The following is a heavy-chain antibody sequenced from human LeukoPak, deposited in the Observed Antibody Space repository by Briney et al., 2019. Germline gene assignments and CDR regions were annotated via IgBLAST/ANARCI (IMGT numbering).Heavy chain of an antibody. Sequence: PGGSLRLSCAASGFTFSGYSMNWVRQAPGKGLEWVSSISSSSSYIYYADSLKGRFTISRDNAKNSLYLQMNSLRAEDTAVYYCARDMDYPVEYYYYYMDVWGKGTTVTVSS. CDR3: ARDMDYPVEYYYYYMDV. V-gene: IGHV3-21*01. D-gene: IGHD3/OR15-3a*01. J-gene: IGHJ6*03. CDR1: GFTFSGYS. CDR2: ISSSSSYI.